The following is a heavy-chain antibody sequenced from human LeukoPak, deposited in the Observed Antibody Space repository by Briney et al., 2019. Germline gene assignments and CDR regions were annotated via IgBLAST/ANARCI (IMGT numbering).Heavy chain of an antibody. D-gene: IGHD5-24*01. V-gene: IGHV3-48*03. CDR1: GFLFSTYW. Sequence: PGGSLRLSCAASGFLFSTYWMHWVRQAPGKGLEWVSYTSSSGTTKYYADSVKGRFTISRDNAKNSLYLQMNSLRAEDTAVYYCASLSRDGSLDYWGQGTLVTVSS. CDR3: ASLSRDGSLDY. CDR2: TSSSGTTK. J-gene: IGHJ4*02.